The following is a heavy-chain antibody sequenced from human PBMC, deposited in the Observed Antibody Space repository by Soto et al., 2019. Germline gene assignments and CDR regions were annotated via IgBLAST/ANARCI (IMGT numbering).Heavy chain of an antibody. V-gene: IGHV3-21*04. J-gene: IGHJ4*02. CDR1: GFNFGGYT. CDR3: ASAMTLGWSPQGY. CDR2: ISSESTYT. Sequence: GGSLRLSCVVSGFNFGGYTMTWVRQAPGKGLEWVSSISSESTYTHYADAVKGRFTISRDNAKKSVYLQMNRLRIDDTALYFCASAMTLGWSPQGYWGQGTPVTVSS. D-gene: IGHD3-3*01.